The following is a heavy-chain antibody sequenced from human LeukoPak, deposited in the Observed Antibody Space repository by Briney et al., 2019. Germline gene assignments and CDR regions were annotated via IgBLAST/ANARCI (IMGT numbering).Heavy chain of an antibody. J-gene: IGHJ4*02. Sequence: GGSLRLSCAVSGFSFTNFWMSWVRQAPGRGLEWVANIRPEGNEKYHVESVKGRFTISRDNTKNLLFLQMNGLRVEDTAVYYCARGDAFSGDHWGQGTLVTVSS. V-gene: IGHV3-7*04. CDR3: ARGDAFSGDH. CDR2: IRPEGNEK. CDR1: GFSFTNFW.